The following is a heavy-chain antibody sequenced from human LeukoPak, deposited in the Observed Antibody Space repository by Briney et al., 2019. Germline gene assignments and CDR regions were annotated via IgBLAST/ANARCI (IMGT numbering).Heavy chain of an antibody. V-gene: IGHV1-2*06. Sequence: ASVKVSCKVSGYTFTDYYMHWVQQAPGQGLEWMGRINPNSGVTYYAQKFQGRVTMTSDTSITTAYMELSSLTSDDTATYYCARDASNWSAFDSWGQGTLVIVSS. J-gene: IGHJ5*01. CDR1: GYTFTDYY. CDR2: INPNSGVT. CDR3: ARDASNWSAFDS. D-gene: IGHD1-20*01.